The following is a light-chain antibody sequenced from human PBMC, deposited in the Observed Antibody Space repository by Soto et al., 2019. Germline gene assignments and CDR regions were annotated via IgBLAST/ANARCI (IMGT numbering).Light chain of an antibody. CDR3: CSYTSGSTYV. CDR1: SSYVGGYNY. CDR2: DVS. J-gene: IGLJ1*01. Sequence: QSVLTQPSSVSASPGQSITTSCTGTSSYVGGYNYVSWYQQHPGKAPKLMIYDVSNRPSGVSNRFSGSKSGNTASLTIFGLQAEDEADYYCCSYTSGSTYVFGTGTKVTVL. V-gene: IGLV2-14*03.